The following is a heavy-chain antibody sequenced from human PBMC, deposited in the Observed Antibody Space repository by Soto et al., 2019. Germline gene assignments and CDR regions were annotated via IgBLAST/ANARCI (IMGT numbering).Heavy chain of an antibody. CDR2: IYSSGRT. D-gene: IGHD1-1*01. CDR1: GGSIDSDDYY. V-gene: IGHV4-30-4*01. Sequence: PSETLSLTCTVSGGSIDSDDYYWTWIRQPPGKGLEWIGYIYSSGRTSYNPSLESRLTISIDTSKNQFSLHLNSVSAADTAVYFCGRERGNSPDFFDYWCQGTLVTVFS. J-gene: IGHJ4*02. CDR3: GRERGNSPDFFDY.